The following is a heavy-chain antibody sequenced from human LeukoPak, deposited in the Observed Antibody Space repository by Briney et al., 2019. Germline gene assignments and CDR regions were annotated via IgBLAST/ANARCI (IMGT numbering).Heavy chain of an antibody. CDR1: GVSISSSNSY. J-gene: IGHJ5*02. CDR2: IYYTGNT. D-gene: IGHD3/OR15-3a*01. V-gene: IGHV4-39*01. Sequence: SETLSLTCSVSGVSISSSNSYWGWIRQPPGKGLEWIGSIYYTGNTYYNASVKSQVSISIDTSKNQFSLRLTSVTAADTAVYYCARQEIGLRSFDPWGQGTLVTVSS. CDR3: ARQEIGLRSFDP.